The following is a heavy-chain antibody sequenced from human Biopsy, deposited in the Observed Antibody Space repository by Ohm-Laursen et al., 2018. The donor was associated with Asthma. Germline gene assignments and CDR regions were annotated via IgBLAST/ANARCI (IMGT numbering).Heavy chain of an antibody. CDR3: ARRGGVRRYFDY. D-gene: IGHD3-16*01. Sequence: PSDTLSLTCIVSGGSISSNFYYWGWIRQPPGKGLEWIGNIYKSGQVYYNLSLKSPVTISVDTSKIQFSLPLGSVTAADTAVYFCARRGGVRRYFDYWGQGTLVTVSS. CDR2: IYKSGQV. CDR1: GGSISSNFYY. J-gene: IGHJ4*02. V-gene: IGHV4-39*07.